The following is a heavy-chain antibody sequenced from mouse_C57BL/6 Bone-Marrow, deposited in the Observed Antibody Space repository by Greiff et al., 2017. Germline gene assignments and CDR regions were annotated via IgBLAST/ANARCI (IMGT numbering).Heavy chain of an antibody. V-gene: IGHV5-17*01. D-gene: IGHD2-12*01. CDR1: GFTFSDYG. CDR3: ARYDWYYAMDY. J-gene: IGHJ4*01. CDR2: ISSGSSTI. Sequence: DVKLVESGGGLVKPGGSLKLSCAASGFTFSDYGMHWVRQAPEKGLEWVAYISSGSSTIYYADTVKGRFTISRDNAKNTLFLQMTSLRSEDTAMYYCARYDWYYAMDYWGQGTSVTVSS.